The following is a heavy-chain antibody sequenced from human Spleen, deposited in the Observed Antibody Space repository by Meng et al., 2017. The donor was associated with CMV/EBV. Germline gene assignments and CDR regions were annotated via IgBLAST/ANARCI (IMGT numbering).Heavy chain of an antibody. D-gene: IGHD1-26*01. CDR1: GYTFTRYA. Sequence: QVQLVQSGAELKKPGASVKVSCKASGYTFTRYAMNWVRQAPGQGLEWMGWIDTDTGNPTYAQGFTGRFVFSLDTSVNTAYLQISSLKAEDTAVYYCAREGDSGTYQYWGQGTLVTVSS. J-gene: IGHJ4*02. CDR3: AREGDSGTYQY. V-gene: IGHV7-4-1*02. CDR2: IDTDTGNP.